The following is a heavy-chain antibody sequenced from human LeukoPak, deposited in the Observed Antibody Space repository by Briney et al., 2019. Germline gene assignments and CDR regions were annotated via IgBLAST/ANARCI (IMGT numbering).Heavy chain of an antibody. CDR1: GGSISSSSYY. D-gene: IGHD6-19*01. Sequence: SETLSLTCTVSGGSISSSSYYWGWIRQPPGKGLEWIGSIYYSGSTYYNPSLKSRVTISVDTSKNQFSPKLSSVTAADTAVYYCARVGSGSGWPLGYWGQGTLVTVSS. CDR2: IYYSGST. V-gene: IGHV4-39*07. J-gene: IGHJ4*02. CDR3: ARVGSGSGWPLGY.